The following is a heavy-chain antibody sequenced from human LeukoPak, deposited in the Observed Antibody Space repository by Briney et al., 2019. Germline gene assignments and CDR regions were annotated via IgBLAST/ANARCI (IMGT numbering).Heavy chain of an antibody. CDR1: GFTFTSSA. J-gene: IGHJ3*02. CDR2: IVVGSGNT. V-gene: IGHV1-58*02. D-gene: IGHD6-6*01. Sequence: SVKVSCKASGFTFTSSAMQWVRQARGQRLEWIGWIVVGSGNTNYAQKFQERVTITRNTSISTAYMELSSLRSEDTAVYYCARGDRQLADDAFDIWGQGTMVTVSS. CDR3: ARGDRQLADDAFDI.